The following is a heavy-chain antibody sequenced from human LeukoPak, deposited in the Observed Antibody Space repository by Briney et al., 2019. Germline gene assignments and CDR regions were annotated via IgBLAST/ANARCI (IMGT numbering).Heavy chain of an antibody. J-gene: IGHJ5*02. D-gene: IGHD2-2*01. Sequence: SETLSLTCTVSGGSISSSSYYWGWIRQPPGKGLEWIGSIYYSGSTYYNPSLKSRVTISVDTSKNQFSLKLSSVTAADTAVYYCARRSSSTSCYFLPWGQGTLVTVSS. V-gene: IGHV4-39*01. CDR1: GGSISSSSYY. CDR2: IYYSGST. CDR3: ARRSSSTSCYFLP.